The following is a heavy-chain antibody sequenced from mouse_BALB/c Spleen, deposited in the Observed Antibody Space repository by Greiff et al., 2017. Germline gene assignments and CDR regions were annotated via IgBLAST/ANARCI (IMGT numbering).Heavy chain of an antibody. J-gene: IGHJ4*01. Sequence: VQLQQSGTVLARPGASVKMSCKASGYSFTSYWMHWVKQRPGQGLEWIGAIYPGNSDTSYNQKFKGKAKLTAVTSASTAYMELISLTNEDSAVYYCARSITTVVDDMDYWGQGTSVTVSS. V-gene: IGHV1-5*01. CDR1: GYSFTSYW. D-gene: IGHD1-1*01. CDR3: ARSITTVVDDMDY. CDR2: IYPGNSDT.